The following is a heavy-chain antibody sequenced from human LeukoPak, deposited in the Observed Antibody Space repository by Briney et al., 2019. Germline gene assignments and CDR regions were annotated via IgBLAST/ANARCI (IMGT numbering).Heavy chain of an antibody. V-gene: IGHV3-33*06. J-gene: IGHJ4*02. CDR2: IWSDARKT. CDR3: VKGGDGFNFGDH. D-gene: IGHD5-24*01. Sequence: GGSLRLSCAASGFSFSSFGMHWVRQTPGKGLEWVALIWSDARKTHYADSVMGRFTISRDNSENTLYLQMNSLRVEDTAVYYRVKGGDGFNFGDHWGQGNRVTVSS. CDR1: GFSFSSFG.